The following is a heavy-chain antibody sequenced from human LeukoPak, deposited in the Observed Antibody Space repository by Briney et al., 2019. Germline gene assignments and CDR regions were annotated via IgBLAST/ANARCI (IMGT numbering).Heavy chain of an antibody. Sequence: PSETMSLTCNVASGSISSSDYYWGWIRQPPGKGLQRIRTIYYSGSTYYNPSLKSRVTISIDTSKNQFSLKLSSVTAADTAVYYCARLIHYYGSGMSYMDVWGKGTTVTVSS. CDR1: SGSISSSDYY. V-gene: IGHV4-39*01. J-gene: IGHJ6*03. CDR2: IYYSGST. CDR3: ARLIHYYGSGMSYMDV. D-gene: IGHD3-10*01.